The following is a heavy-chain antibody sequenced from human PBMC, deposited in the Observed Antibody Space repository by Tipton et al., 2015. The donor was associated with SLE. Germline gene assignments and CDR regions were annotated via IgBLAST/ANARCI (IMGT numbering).Heavy chain of an antibody. CDR1: GGSISPYY. CDR2: IFHYGST. D-gene: IGHD6-19*01. Sequence: TLSLTCTVSGGSISPYYWNWIRQPPGKGLEWIGYIFHYGSTNYNPSLRSRVTMSVDMSKNQFSLKLKSVTAADTAVYFCARTDGAGADWYFDLWGRGTPVTVSS. J-gene: IGHJ2*01. V-gene: IGHV4-59*12. CDR3: ARTDGAGADWYFDL.